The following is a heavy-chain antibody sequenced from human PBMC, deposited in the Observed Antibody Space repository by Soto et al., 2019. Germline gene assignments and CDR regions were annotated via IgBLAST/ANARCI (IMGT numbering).Heavy chain of an antibody. CDR1: GFTVSNNY. CDR3: ATYTSLDY. D-gene: IGHD2-2*02. Sequence: EVQLVETGGGLIQPGGSLRLSCAASGFTVSNNYMSWVRQAPGKGLEWVSLIYSGGSTFYADSVKGRFTISRDNSKNTLFLQMNTLRAEDTAVYFCATYTSLDYWGQGTLVTVSS. J-gene: IGHJ4*02. V-gene: IGHV3-53*02. CDR2: IYSGGST.